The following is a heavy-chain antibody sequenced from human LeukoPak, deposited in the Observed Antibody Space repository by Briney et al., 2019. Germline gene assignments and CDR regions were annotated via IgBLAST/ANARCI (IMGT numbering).Heavy chain of an antibody. Sequence: SQTLSLTCAISGDSVSSNSAAWSWIRQSPSRGLEWLGRTYYRSKWYNDYAVSVKSRITINPDTSKNQFSLQLNSVTPEGTAVYYCARTTVVTRELDYWGQGTLVTVSS. V-gene: IGHV6-1*01. CDR1: GDSVSSNSAA. CDR2: TYYRSKWYN. D-gene: IGHD4-17*01. J-gene: IGHJ4*02. CDR3: ARTTVVTRELDY.